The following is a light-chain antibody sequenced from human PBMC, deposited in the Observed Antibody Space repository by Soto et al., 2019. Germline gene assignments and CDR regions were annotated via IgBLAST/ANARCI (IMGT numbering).Light chain of an antibody. CDR1: QSVGNN. V-gene: IGKV3-15*01. CDR3: QHYNYWPPKT. CDR2: GAY. Sequence: EIVMTQSPATLSVSPGERTTLSCRASQSVGNNLAWYQQKPGQAPRLLIYGAYTRATGIPARFSGSGSGTDFTLTISSQQSEDFAVYYCQHYNYWPPKTFGQGTKVEMK. J-gene: IGKJ1*01.